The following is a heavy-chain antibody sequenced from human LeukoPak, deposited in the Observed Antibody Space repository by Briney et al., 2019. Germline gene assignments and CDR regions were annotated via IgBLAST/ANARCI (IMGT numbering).Heavy chain of an antibody. CDR1: GYTFTSYG. Sequence: ASVKVSCKASGYTFTSYGISWVRQAPGQGLEWMGWISAYNGNTNYAQKLQGRVTMTTDTSTSTAYMELRSLRSDDTAVYYCARGWGIVVVPAAIPDAFDIWGQGTMVTVSS. J-gene: IGHJ3*02. D-gene: IGHD2-2*02. CDR2: ISAYNGNT. V-gene: IGHV1-18*01. CDR3: ARGWGIVVVPAAIPDAFDI.